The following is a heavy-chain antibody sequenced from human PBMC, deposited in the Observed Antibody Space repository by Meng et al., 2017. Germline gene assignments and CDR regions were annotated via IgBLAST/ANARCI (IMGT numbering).Heavy chain of an antibody. Sequence: SVKVSCKASGGTFSSYAISWVRQAPGQGLEWMGGIIPIFGTANYAQKFQGRVTITTDESTSTAYMELSSLRSEDTAVYYCARELSTMIVPGGWVDPWGQGTLVTVSS. CDR2: IIPIFGTA. V-gene: IGHV1-69*05. D-gene: IGHD3-22*01. CDR3: ARELSTMIVPGGWVDP. CDR1: GGTFSSYA. J-gene: IGHJ5*02.